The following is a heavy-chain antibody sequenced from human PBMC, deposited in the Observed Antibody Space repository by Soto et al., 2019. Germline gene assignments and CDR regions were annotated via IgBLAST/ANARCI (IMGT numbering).Heavy chain of an antibody. J-gene: IGHJ4*02. D-gene: IGHD1-1*01. CDR2: ISAYNGHT. CDR1: GYTFTNYG. CDR3: ARGDGNYFDY. Sequence: QVQLVQSGAEVKKPGASVKVSCKASGYTFTNYGITWLRQAPGQGPEWMGWISAYNGHTKYAQNLQGRVTMTTETSTSTAYMELTSLGSDDTALYYCARGDGNYFDYWGQGTVVTVSS. V-gene: IGHV1-18*01.